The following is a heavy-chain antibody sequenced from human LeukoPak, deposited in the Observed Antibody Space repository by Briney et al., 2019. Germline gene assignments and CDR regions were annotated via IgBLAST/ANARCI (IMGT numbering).Heavy chain of an antibody. V-gene: IGHV3-7*01. D-gene: IGHD6-13*01. CDR2: IKEDGSEE. CDR1: GFTLSDYW. Sequence: GGSRRLSCAGSGFTLSDYWMSWVRQAPGKGLEWVANIKEDGSEENYVDSVKGRFTISRDNAKNSLYLQMNSLRVEDTAVYYCASGGSWYIHWAQGTLVTVSS. J-gene: IGHJ4*02. CDR3: ASGGSWYIH.